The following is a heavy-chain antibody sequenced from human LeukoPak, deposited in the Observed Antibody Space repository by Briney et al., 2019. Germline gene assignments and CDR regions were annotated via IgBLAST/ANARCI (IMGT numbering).Heavy chain of an antibody. D-gene: IGHD5-24*01. CDR1: AYSISSGYY. Sequence: SETLSLTCVVSAYSISSGYYWGWIRQPPGKGLEWIGNIYHNGNSYYNPSLKSRVTISVDTSKNQFSLKLSSVTAADTAVYYCARGVDGYNPVDYWGQGTLVTVSS. V-gene: IGHV4-38-2*01. J-gene: IGHJ4*02. CDR2: IYHNGNS. CDR3: ARGVDGYNPVDY.